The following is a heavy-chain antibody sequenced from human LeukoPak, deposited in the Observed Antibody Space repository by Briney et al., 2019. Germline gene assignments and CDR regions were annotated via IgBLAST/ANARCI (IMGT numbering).Heavy chain of an antibody. CDR2: INHSGST. CDR3: ARAPEYGLYYFDY. V-gene: IGHV4-34*01. Sequence: SETLSLTCAVYGGSFSGYYWSWIRQPPGKGLEWIGEINHSGSTNYNPSLKSRVTISVDTSRNQFSLKLTSVTAADTAVYYCARAPEYGLYYFDYWGQGTLVTVSS. D-gene: IGHD1-14*01. CDR1: GGSFSGYY. J-gene: IGHJ4*02.